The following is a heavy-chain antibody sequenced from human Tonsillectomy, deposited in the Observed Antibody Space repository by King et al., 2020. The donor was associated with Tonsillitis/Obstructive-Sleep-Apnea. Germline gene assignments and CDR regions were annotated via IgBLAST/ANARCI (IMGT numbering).Heavy chain of an antibody. CDR3: ARYLDIVVAVAANGGGYFDY. CDR1: GFTFSSYE. CDR2: ISSSGSTI. V-gene: IGHV3-48*03. Sequence: VQLVESGGGLVQPGGSLRLSCAASGFTFSSYEMNWVRQAPGKGLEWVAYISSSGSTIYYADSVKGRFTISRDNAKNSLYLQMNSLRAEDTAVYYCARYLDIVVAVAANGGGYFDYWGQGTPVTVSS. D-gene: IGHD2-15*01. J-gene: IGHJ4*02.